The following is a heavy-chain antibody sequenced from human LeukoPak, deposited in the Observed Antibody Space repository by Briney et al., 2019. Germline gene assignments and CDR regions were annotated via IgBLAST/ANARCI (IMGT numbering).Heavy chain of an antibody. J-gene: IGHJ4*02. D-gene: IGHD6-19*01. CDR1: GYSFTSYW. CDR3: ARPLDAVAGTSSDY. Sequence: LGESLKISCKGSGYSFTSYWIGWVRQMPGKGLEWMGIIYPGDSDTRYSPSFQGQVTISADRSISTTYLQWSSLKASDTAMYYCARPLDAVAGTSSDYWGQGTLVTISS. V-gene: IGHV5-51*01. CDR2: IYPGDSDT.